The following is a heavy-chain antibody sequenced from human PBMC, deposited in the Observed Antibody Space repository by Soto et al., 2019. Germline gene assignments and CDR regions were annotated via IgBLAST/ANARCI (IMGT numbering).Heavy chain of an antibody. J-gene: IGHJ6*02. CDR2: TYYRSKWYN. D-gene: IGHD2-2*01. Sequence: SQTLSLTCAISGDSVSSNSAAWNWIRQSPSRGLEWLGRTYYRSKWYNDYAVSVKSRITINPDTSKNQFSLQLNSVTPEDTAVYYCARDYNRGYCSSTSCRYYYYGMDVWGQGTTVTVSS. V-gene: IGHV6-1*01. CDR1: GDSVSSNSAA. CDR3: ARDYNRGYCSSTSCRYYYYGMDV.